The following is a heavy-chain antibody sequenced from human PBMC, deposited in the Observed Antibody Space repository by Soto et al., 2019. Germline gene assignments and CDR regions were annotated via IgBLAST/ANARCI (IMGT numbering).Heavy chain of an antibody. D-gene: IGHD6-6*01. J-gene: IGHJ5*02. CDR3: ARAVRIAARPRWFDP. Sequence: SETLSLTCTVSGGSISSYYWSWIRQPPGKGLEWIGYIYYSGSTNYNPSLKSRVTISVDTSKNQFSLKLSSVTAADTAVYYCARAVRIAARPRWFDPWGQGTLVTVSS. V-gene: IGHV4-59*01. CDR2: IYYSGST. CDR1: GGSISSYY.